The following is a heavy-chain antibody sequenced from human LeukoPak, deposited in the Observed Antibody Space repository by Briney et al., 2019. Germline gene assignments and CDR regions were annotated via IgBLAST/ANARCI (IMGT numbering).Heavy chain of an antibody. CDR1: GYTFTGYY. V-gene: IGHV1-2*02. Sequence: GESLKISCKASGYTFTGYYMHWVRQAPGQGLEWMGWINPNSGGTNYAQKFQGRVTMTRDTSISTAYMELSRLRSDDTAVYYCARGAEVGATTNDAFDIWGQGTMVTVSS. J-gene: IGHJ3*02. D-gene: IGHD1-26*01. CDR2: INPNSGGT. CDR3: ARGAEVGATTNDAFDI.